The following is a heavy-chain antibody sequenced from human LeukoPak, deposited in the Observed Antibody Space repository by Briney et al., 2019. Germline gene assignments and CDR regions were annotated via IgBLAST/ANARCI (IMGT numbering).Heavy chain of an antibody. Sequence: GASVKVSCKASGGTFNSYAISWVRQAPGQGLEWMGGIIPIFGTANYAQKFQGRVTITADESTSTAYMELSSLRSEDTAVYYCARGVEMATTILDYWGQGTLVTVSS. D-gene: IGHD5-24*01. CDR3: ARGVEMATTILDY. V-gene: IGHV1-69*13. J-gene: IGHJ4*02. CDR2: IIPIFGTA. CDR1: GGTFNSYA.